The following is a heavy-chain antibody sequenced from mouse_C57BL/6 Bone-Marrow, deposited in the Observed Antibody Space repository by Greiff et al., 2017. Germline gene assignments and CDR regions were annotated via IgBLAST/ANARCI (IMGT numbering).Heavy chain of an antibody. J-gene: IGHJ2*02. CDR2: ISSGGSST. CDR3: ARHYYGSSPLDY. V-gene: IGHV5-6*02. CDR1: GFTFSSYG. D-gene: IGHD1-1*01. Sequence: EVMLVESGGDLVKPGGSLKLSCAASGFTFSSYGMSWVRQTPDKRLEWVATISSGGSSTYYPDSVKGRFTISRDNAKNTLYLQMSSLKSEDTAMYYCARHYYGSSPLDYWGQGTSLTVSS.